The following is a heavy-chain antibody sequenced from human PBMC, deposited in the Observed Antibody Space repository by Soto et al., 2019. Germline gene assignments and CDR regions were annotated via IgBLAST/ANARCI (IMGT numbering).Heavy chain of an antibody. CDR3: ARDPGRFGHYYGMDV. Sequence: QVQLQESGPGLVKPSQTLSLTCTVSGGSISSGGYYWSWIRQHPGKGLEWIGYIYYSGSTYYNPSLQRRVTIAVDTSKNQFSLKLSSVTAADTAVYYCARDPGRFGHYYGMDVWGQGTTVTVSS. J-gene: IGHJ6*02. V-gene: IGHV4-31*03. CDR1: GGSISSGGYY. CDR2: IYYSGST. D-gene: IGHD3-16*01.